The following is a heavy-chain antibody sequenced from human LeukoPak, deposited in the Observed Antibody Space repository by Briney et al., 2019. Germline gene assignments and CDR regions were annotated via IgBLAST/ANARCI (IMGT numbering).Heavy chain of an antibody. J-gene: IGHJ4*02. CDR1: GFTFSDSY. Sequence: GGSLRLSCAASGFTFSDSYMSWIRQAPGKGLEWVSYISRSGTYTHYAGSVKGRFTISRDNAKNSLYLQMTSLRAEDTAVYYCARDMGGDPIYYFDYWGQGTPVTVSS. D-gene: IGHD4-17*01. V-gene: IGHV3-11*05. CDR3: ARDMGGDPIYYFDY. CDR2: ISRSGTYT.